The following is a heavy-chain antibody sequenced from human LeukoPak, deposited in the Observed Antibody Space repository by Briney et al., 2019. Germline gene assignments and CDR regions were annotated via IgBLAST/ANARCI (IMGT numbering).Heavy chain of an antibody. CDR3: ARDKVPSPCWTYWFDP. Sequence: GGSLRLSCAASGFTFSSYWMSWVRQAPGKGLEWVANIKQDGSEKYYVDSVKGRFTISRDNAKNSLYLQMNSLRAEDTAVYYCARDKVPSPCWTYWFDPWGQGTLVTVSS. J-gene: IGHJ5*02. D-gene: IGHD3/OR15-3a*01. V-gene: IGHV3-7*01. CDR2: IKQDGSEK. CDR1: GFTFSSYW.